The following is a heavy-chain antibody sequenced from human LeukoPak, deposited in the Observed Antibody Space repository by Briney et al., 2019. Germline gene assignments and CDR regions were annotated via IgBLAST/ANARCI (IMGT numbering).Heavy chain of an antibody. Sequence: GGSLRLSCAASGFTFSNYAMSWVRQAPGKGLEWVSSISGSGAATYYAGSVRGRFTISRDNSKSTLYLQMNSLRAEDTAVYYCANVMGSGYDKSGFGYWGQGTLITVSS. V-gene: IGHV3-23*01. CDR1: GFTFSNYA. J-gene: IGHJ4*02. CDR3: ANVMGSGYDKSGFGY. D-gene: IGHD5-12*01. CDR2: ISGSGAAT.